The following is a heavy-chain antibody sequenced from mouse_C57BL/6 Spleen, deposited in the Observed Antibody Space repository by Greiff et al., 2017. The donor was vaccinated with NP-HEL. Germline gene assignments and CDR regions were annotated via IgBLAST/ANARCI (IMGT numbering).Heavy chain of an antibody. CDR1: GYAFTNYL. V-gene: IGHV1-54*01. CDR2: LNPGSGGT. D-gene: IGHD1-1*01. J-gene: IGHJ2*01. CDR3: ARRGYGSGTPFDY. Sequence: QVQLQQSGAELVRPGTSVKVSCKASGYAFTNYLIEWVKQRPGQGLEWIGVLNPGSGGTNYNEKFKGKATLTADKSSSTAYMQLSSLTSEDSAVYFCARRGYGSGTPFDYWGQGTTLTVSS.